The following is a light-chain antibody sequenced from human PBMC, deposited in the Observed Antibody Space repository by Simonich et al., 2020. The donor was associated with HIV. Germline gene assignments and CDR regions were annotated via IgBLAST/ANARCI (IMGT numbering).Light chain of an antibody. V-gene: IGLV1-40*01. CDR2: GNS. CDR3: QSYDSSLSAL. CDR1: SSNIGAGYD. J-gene: IGLJ2*01. Sequence: QSVLTQPPSVSGAPGQRVTISCTGSSSNIGAGYDVHWYQQLPGTAPKLLISGNSIRPSGVPDRFSGSKSGTSASLAITGLQAEDEADYYCQSYDSSLSALFGGGTKLTVL.